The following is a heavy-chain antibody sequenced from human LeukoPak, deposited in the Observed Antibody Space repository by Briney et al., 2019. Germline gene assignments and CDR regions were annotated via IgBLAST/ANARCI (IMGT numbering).Heavy chain of an antibody. V-gene: IGHV3-48*04. CDR1: GFTFSSYS. D-gene: IGHD6-19*01. J-gene: IGHJ4*02. CDR2: ISSSSSTI. CDR3: AKFSSGFDY. Sequence: GSLILSCAASGFTFSSYSMNWVRQAPGKGLEWVSYISSSSSTIYYADSVKGRFTISRDNAKNSLYLQMNSLRAEDTAVYYCAKFSSGFDYWGQGTLVTVSS.